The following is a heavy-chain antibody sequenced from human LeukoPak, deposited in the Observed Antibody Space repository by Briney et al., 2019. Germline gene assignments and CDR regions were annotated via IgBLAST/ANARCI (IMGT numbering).Heavy chain of an antibody. D-gene: IGHD6-19*01. J-gene: IGHJ3*02. CDR1: GGSISSSSYY. CDR3: ARRDSSGWYDAFDI. Sequence: SETLSLTCTVSGGSISSSSYYWGWIRQPPGKGLERIGSIYYSGSTYYNPSLKSRVTISVDTSKNQFSLKLSSVTAADAAVYYCARRDSSGWYDAFDIWGQGTMVTVSS. CDR2: IYYSGST. V-gene: IGHV4-39*01.